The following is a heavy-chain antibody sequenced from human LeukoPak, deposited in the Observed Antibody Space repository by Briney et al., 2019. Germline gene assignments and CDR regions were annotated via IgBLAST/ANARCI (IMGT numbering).Heavy chain of an antibody. CDR2: IYYSGST. CDR1: GGSISSYY. V-gene: IGHV4-59*01. D-gene: IGHD3-22*01. CDR3: ARDSSGVGYYDSSGYYPYYFDY. Sequence: SETLSLTCTVSGGSISSYYWSWIRQPPGKGLEWIGYIYYSGSTNYNPSLKSRVTISVDTSKNQFSLKLSSVTAADTAVYYCARDSSGVGYYDSSGYYPYYFDYWGQGTLVTVSS. J-gene: IGHJ4*02.